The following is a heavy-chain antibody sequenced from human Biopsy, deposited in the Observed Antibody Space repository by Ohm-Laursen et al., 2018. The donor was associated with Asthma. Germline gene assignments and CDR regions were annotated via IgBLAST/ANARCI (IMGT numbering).Heavy chain of an antibody. J-gene: IGHJ4*02. CDR1: GGYLTGHY. CDR2: IYYSGST. CDR3: VSPPGY. Sequence: SETLSLTCTVYGGYLTGHYWNWIRRPPGKGLEFIGTIYYSGSTYYNPSLKSRVTLSVDASKNQFSLKLTSVTAADTAVYYCVSPPGYWGQGTRVTVSS. V-gene: IGHV4-39*01.